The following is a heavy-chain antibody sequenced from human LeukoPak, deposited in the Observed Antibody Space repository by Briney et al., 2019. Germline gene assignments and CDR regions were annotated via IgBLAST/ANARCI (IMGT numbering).Heavy chain of an antibody. CDR1: GFTFTTFW. CDR2: ISSSSSYI. J-gene: IGHJ5*02. D-gene: IGHD3-9*01. CDR3: ARWGAYYDILTGYYKETWFDT. Sequence: GGSLRLSCAASGFTFTTFWMDWVRQAPGKGLEWFSSISSSSSYIYYADSVKGRFTISRDNAKNSLYLQMNSLRAEDTAVYYCARWGAYYDILTGYYKETWFDTWGQGTLVTVSS. V-gene: IGHV3-21*01.